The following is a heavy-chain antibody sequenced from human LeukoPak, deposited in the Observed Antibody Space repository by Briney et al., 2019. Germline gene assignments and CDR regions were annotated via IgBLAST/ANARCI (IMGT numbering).Heavy chain of an antibody. CDR2: ISYDGSNK. D-gene: IGHD6-6*01. CDR1: GFTFSSYA. CDR3: ARDKYQLVRDYYYMDV. V-gene: IGHV3-30*01. Sequence: PGRSLRLSCAASGFTFSSYAMHWVRQAPGKGLEWVAVISYDGSNKYYADSVKGRFTISRDNSKNTLYLQMNSLRAEDTAVYYCARDKYQLVRDYYYMDVWAKGPRSPSP. J-gene: IGHJ6*03.